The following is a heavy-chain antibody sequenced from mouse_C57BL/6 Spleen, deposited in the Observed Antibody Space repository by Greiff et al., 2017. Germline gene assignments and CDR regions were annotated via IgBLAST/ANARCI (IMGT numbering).Heavy chain of an antibody. J-gene: IGHJ4*01. Sequence: VQLQQPGAELVKPGASVKLSCKASGYTFTSYWMHWVKQRPGQGLEWIGMIHPNSGSTNYNEKFKSKATLTVDKSSSAAYMQLSILTSEDSAVYYCARSALGVARDYWCQGTSVTVSS. CDR1: GYTFTSYW. CDR3: ARSALGVARDY. V-gene: IGHV1-64*01. CDR2: IHPNSGST.